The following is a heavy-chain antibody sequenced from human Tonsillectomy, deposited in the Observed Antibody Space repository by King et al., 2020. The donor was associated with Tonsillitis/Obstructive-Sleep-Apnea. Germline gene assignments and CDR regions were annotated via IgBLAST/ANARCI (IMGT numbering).Heavy chain of an antibody. CDR3: ARYYFYMDV. V-gene: IGHV4-4*02. CDR2: IHHSGRI. Sequence: QLQESGPGLVKPSGTLSLSCAVSGGSINSTNWWSWVRQPPGKGLEGIGEIHHSGRINYNPTLKSRVTISVDRSNNQFSLKLSSVTAADPAVYYSARYYFYMDVWGKGTTVTVSS. J-gene: IGHJ6*03. CDR1: GGSINSTNW.